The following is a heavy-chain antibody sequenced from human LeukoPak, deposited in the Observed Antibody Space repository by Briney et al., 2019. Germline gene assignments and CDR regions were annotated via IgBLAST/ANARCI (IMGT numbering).Heavy chain of an antibody. CDR3: AREEYSGYVEA. D-gene: IGHD5-12*01. J-gene: IGHJ4*02. V-gene: IGHV4-31*03. CDR2: IYYSGST. Sequence: PSQTLSLTCTVSGGSISSGGYYWSWIRQHPGKGLEWIGYIYYSGSTYYNPSLKSRVTISVDASKNQSSLKLSSVTAADTAVYYCAREEYSGYVEAWGQGTLVTVSS. CDR1: GGSISSGGYY.